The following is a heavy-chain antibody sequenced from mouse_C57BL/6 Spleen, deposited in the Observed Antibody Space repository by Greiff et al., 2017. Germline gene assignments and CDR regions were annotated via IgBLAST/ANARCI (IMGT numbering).Heavy chain of an antibody. V-gene: IGHV1-26*01. J-gene: IGHJ2*01. CDR2: INPNNGGT. Sequence: EVQLQQSGPELVKPGASVKISCKASGYTFTDYYMNWVKQSHGKSLEWIGAINPNNGGTSYNQKFKGKATLTVDKSSSTAYMELRSLTSEDSAVYYCASDGTTRRNYVDYWGQGTTLTVSS. D-gene: IGHD2-3*01. CDR3: ASDGTTRRNYVDY. CDR1: GYTFTDYY.